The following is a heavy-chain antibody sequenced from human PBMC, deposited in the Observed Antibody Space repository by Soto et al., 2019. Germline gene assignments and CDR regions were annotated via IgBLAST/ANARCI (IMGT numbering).Heavy chain of an antibody. V-gene: IGHV4-34*01. J-gene: IGHJ4*02. CDR1: GGSFSGYY. D-gene: IGHD2-15*01. CDR2: ISHRGVT. CDR3: ARGFGFCCVGKCNSPECYFDY. Sequence: ASETLSLTCAVYGGSFSGYYWSWIRRPPGKGLEWIGEISHRGVTNYSPSLKSRVTMSVDTSKNQFSLRLSSVTAADTAMYYCARGFGFCCVGKCNSPECYFDYWGQGIQVTAPQ.